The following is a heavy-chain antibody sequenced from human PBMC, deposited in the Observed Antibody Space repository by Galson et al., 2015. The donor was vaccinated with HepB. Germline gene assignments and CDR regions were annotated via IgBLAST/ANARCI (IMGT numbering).Heavy chain of an antibody. CDR1: GITLSQHS. D-gene: IGHD6-19*01. CDR3: ARRYSSGFFPDY. V-gene: IGHV3-21*06. J-gene: IGHJ4*02. Sequence: LRLSCAASGITLSQHSINWVRQAPGKGLEWVSSISGYGTNIHNSDSVKGRFAISRDNAKNSVSLQMHSLTPEDTAIYYCARRYSSGFFPDYWGQGTLVSVSS. CDR2: ISGYGTNI.